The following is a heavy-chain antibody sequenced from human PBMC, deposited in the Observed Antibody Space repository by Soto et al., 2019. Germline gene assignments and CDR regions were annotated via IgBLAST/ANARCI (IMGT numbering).Heavy chain of an antibody. CDR1: GFTFSSYS. Sequence: GGSLRLSCAASGFTFSSYSMNWVRQAPGKGLEWVSSISSSSSYIYYADSVKGRFTISRDNAKNSLYLQMNSLRAEDTAVYYCARDLEADYDILTGYPHWGQGTLVTVSS. CDR2: ISSSSSYI. D-gene: IGHD3-9*01. CDR3: ARDLEADYDILTGYPH. J-gene: IGHJ4*02. V-gene: IGHV3-21*01.